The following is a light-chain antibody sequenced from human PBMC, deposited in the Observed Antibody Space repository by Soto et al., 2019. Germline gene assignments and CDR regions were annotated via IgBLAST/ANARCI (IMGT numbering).Light chain of an antibody. CDR3: QQFRNWPWT. CDR2: AGS. Sequence: EIVLTQSPGTLSVSPGDRVTLSCRASQSISINLAWYQHKPGQAPRLLIHAGSTRTTCIPARISGSGSGTEFTLPNSSLQSEDFAVYYCQQFRNWPWTFGQGTKVEV. J-gene: IGKJ1*01. V-gene: IGKV3D-15*01. CDR1: QSISIN.